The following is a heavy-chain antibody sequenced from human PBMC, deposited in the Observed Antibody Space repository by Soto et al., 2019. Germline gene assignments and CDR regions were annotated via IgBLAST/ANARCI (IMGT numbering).Heavy chain of an antibody. CDR2: ISGSGGST. Sequence: PGGSLRLSCAASGFTFSSSAMSWVRQAPGKGLEWVSAISGSGGSTYYADSVKGRFTISRDNSKNTLYLQMNSLRAEDTAVYYCALGPITLIGHGKFPHWGKGTMVTVSS. V-gene: IGHV3-23*01. D-gene: IGHD3-22*01. J-gene: IGHJ1*01. CDR3: ALGPITLIGHGKFPH. CDR1: GFTFSSSA.